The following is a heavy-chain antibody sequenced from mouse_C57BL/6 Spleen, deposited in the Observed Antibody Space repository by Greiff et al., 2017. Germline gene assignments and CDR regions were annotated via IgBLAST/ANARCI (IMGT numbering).Heavy chain of an antibody. Sequence: QVHVKQPGAELVRPGTSVKLSCKASGYTFTSYWMHWVKQRPGQGLEWIGVIAPSDSYTNYNQKFKGKATLTVDTSSSTAYMQLSSLTSEDSAVYYCARYYGSSYDAMDYWGQGTSVTVSS. CDR1: GYTFTSYW. CDR2: IAPSDSYT. CDR3: ARYYGSSYDAMDY. J-gene: IGHJ4*01. D-gene: IGHD1-1*01. V-gene: IGHV1-59*01.